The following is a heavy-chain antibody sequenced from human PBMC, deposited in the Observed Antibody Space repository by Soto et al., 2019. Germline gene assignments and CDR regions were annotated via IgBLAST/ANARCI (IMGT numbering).Heavy chain of an antibody. J-gene: IGHJ4*02. CDR1: GYTFTDYY. CDR2: INPNSGGT. V-gene: IGHV1-2*02. CDR3: ARSIGSGGVMGGFDY. D-gene: IGHD3-16*01. Sequence: QVQLVQSGAEVKKPGASVKVSCKASGYTFTDYYIHWVRQAPGQGLECMGWINPNSGGTDYAQKFQGRVTMTRDTSISTAYMELTRLRSDDTAVYYCARSIGSGGVMGGFDYWGQGTLVTVAS.